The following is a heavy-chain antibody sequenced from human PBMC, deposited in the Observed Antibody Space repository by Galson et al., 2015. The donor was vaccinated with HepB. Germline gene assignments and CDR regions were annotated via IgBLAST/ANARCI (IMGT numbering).Heavy chain of an antibody. J-gene: IGHJ3*02. Sequence: YLRLPCATFGFTFSSYARHWVRQAPGKGLEWVAVISYEGSNKYYADSVKGRFTISRDNSKNTLYLQMNSLRAEDTAVYYCARDDGGWELPPNAFDIWGQGTMVTVSS. CDR3: ARDDGGWELPPNAFDI. D-gene: IGHD1-26*01. CDR2: ISYEGSNK. V-gene: IGHV3-30*04. CDR1: GFTFSSYA.